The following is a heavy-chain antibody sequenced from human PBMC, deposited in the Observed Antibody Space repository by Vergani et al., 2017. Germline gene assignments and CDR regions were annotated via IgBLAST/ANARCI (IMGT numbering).Heavy chain of an antibody. V-gene: IGHV3-21*01. CDR2: ISSSSSYI. D-gene: IGHD6-13*01. J-gene: IGHJ6*02. CDR1: GFTFSSYS. CDR3: ARQQQLDIYYYYGMDV. Sequence: EVQLVESGGGLVKPGGSLRLSCAASGFTFSSYSMNWVRQAPGKGLEWVSSISSSSSYIYYADSVKGRFTIPRDNAKNSLYLQMNSLRAEDTAVYYCARQQQLDIYYYYGMDVWGQGTTVTVSS.